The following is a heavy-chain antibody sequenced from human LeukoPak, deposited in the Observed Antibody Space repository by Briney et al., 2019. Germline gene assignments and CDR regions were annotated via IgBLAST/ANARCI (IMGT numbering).Heavy chain of an antibody. CDR3: ARRRGTTTFYYYMDV. CDR1: GYTFTGYY. J-gene: IGHJ6*03. CDR2: INPNSGGT. Sequence: GASVKVSCKASGYTFTGYYMHWVRQAPGQGLEWMGWINPNSGGTNYAQKFQGRVTMTRDTSISTAYMELSRLRSDDTAVYYCARRRGTTTFYYYMDVWGKGTTVTISS. V-gene: IGHV1-2*02. D-gene: IGHD1-7*01.